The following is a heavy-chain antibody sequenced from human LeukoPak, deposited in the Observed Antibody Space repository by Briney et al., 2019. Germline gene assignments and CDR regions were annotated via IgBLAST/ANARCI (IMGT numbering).Heavy chain of an antibody. Sequence: ASVKVSFKVSGYMFSELSMHWVRQAPGKGLEWMGSFDPVDGETIYAQKFQGRVTMTEDTSTDTAYMELSSLRSEDTAVYYCATEKNCSSTDCSAGMDVWGQGTTVT. J-gene: IGHJ6*02. V-gene: IGHV1-24*01. CDR1: GYMFSELS. D-gene: IGHD2-2*01. CDR2: FDPVDGET. CDR3: ATEKNCSSTDCSAGMDV.